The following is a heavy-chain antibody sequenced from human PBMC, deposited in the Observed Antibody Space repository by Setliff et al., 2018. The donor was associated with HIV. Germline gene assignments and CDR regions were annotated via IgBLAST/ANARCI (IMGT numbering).Heavy chain of an antibody. Sequence: SETLSLTCSVSGGSIRSSTYYWVWIRQPPGKGLEWIGSIHYGGTTFFNPSLKSRVSISLDTSKKQVSLKLNSVTAADTAVYYCARGLSIFGVATPGFYSFMDVWGKGTTVTVSS. CDR3: ARGLSIFGVATPGFYSFMDV. D-gene: IGHD3-3*01. V-gene: IGHV4-39*07. CDR2: IHYGGTT. J-gene: IGHJ6*03. CDR1: GGSIRSSTYY.